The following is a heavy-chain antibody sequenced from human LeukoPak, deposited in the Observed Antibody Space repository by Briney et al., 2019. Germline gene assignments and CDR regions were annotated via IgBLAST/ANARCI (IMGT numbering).Heavy chain of an antibody. D-gene: IGHD6-19*01. CDR1: GDSISSSNSYY. J-gene: IGHJ4*02. CDR2: IYYSGTT. CDR3: ARRGIAVAGTRYYGY. Sequence: SETLSLTCTVSGDSISSSNSYYWGWIRQPPGKGLEWIGSIYYSGTTYYNSSLKSRVTISVDTSKNQFSLKLSSVTAADTAVYYCARRGIAVAGTRYYGYWGQGTLVTVS. V-gene: IGHV4-39*01.